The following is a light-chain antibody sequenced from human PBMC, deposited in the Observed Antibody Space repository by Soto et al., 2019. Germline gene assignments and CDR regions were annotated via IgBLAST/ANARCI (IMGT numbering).Light chain of an antibody. CDR2: GAS. V-gene: IGKV3-20*01. CDR1: QSVSSN. Sequence: EIVMTQSPDILSVSPGERATLSCRASQSVSSNLAWYQQKPGQAPRLLIYGASSRATGIPDRFSGSGSGTDFTLTISRLEPEDFAVYYCQQYGSSPTFGQGTKVDIK. CDR3: QQYGSSPT. J-gene: IGKJ1*01.